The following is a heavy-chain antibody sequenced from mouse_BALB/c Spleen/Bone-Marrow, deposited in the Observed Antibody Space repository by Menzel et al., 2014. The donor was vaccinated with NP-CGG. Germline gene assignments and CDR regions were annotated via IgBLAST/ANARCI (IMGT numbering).Heavy chain of an antibody. CDR1: GYTFTDYE. J-gene: IGHJ4*01. D-gene: IGHD4-1*01. Sequence: VKLVESGAELVRPGASVTLSCKASGYTFTDYEMHWVKQTPVHGLEWIGTLDPETGGTAYNQKFKDMATLTADKPSTTAYMELRSLTPEDSAVYYCANWGYYAMDYWGQGISVTVSS. CDR2: LDPETGGT. V-gene: IGHV1-15*01. CDR3: ANWGYYAMDY.